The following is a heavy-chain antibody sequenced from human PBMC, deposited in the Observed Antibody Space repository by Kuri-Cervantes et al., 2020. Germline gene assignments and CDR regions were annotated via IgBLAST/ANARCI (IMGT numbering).Heavy chain of an antibody. CDR3: ARTYYYDGSGYYFGY. D-gene: IGHD3-22*01. V-gene: IGHV3-20*04. Sequence: GESLKISCAASGFTFSNAWMSWVRQAPGKGLEWVSGINWNGGSTGYADSVKGRFTISRDNAKNSLYLQMNSLRVEDTALYYCARTYYYDGSGYYFGYWGQGTLVTVSS. J-gene: IGHJ4*02. CDR2: INWNGGST. CDR1: GFTFSNAW.